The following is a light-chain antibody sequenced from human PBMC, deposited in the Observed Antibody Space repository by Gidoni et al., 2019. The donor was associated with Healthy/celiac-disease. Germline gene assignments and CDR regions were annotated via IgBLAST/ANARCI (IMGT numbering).Light chain of an antibody. V-gene: IGKV3-11*01. CDR2: DAS. CDR3: QQRSNWPPT. J-gene: IGKJ1*01. Sequence: EIVLTQSPATLSLSPGERATLSCRASQSVSSSLAWYQQKPGQAPRLLIYDASNRATGIPARFSGSGSGTDFTLTISSLEPEDFAVYYCQQRSNWPPTFXQXTKVEIK. CDR1: QSVSSS.